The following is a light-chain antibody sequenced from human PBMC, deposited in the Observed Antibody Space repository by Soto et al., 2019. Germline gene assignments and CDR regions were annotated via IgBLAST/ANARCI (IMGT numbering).Light chain of an antibody. Sequence: QSVLTQPPSVSGAPGQRVTISCTGSSSNIGAGYDVHWYQQLPGRAPKLLIYGNTNRPSGVPDRFSGSKSGTSASLAITGLQAEYEADYYCLAFDSSLSVVFGGGTKVTV. J-gene: IGLJ2*01. V-gene: IGLV1-40*01. CDR2: GNT. CDR3: LAFDSSLSVV. CDR1: SSNIGAGYD.